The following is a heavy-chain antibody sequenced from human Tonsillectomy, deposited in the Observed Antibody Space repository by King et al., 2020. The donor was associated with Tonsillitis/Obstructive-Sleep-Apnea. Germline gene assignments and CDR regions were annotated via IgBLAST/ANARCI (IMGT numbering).Heavy chain of an antibody. V-gene: IGHV3-7*04. CDR3: TRDILYGSRTTCSDAFDV. CDR1: GFTFSNYW. D-gene: IGHD2-2*01. CDR2: IKQDGSEK. J-gene: IGHJ3*01. Sequence: VQLVESGGGLVQPGGSLRLSCAASGFTFSNYWMSWVRQAPGKGLEWVANIKQDGSEKYYVDSVKGRFTISRDNAKNSLYLQMNSLRAEDTAVYYCTRDILYGSRTTCSDAFDVWGQGTMVTVSS.